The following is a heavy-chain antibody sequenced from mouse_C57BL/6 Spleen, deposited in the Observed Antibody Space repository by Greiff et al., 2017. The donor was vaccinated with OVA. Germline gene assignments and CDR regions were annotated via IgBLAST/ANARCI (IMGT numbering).Heavy chain of an antibody. V-gene: IGHV2-2*01. CDR3: ARGGSRTVVATGYFDV. CDR1: GFSLTSYG. J-gene: IGHJ1*03. CDR2: IWSGGST. D-gene: IGHD1-1*01. Sequence: VQVVESGPGLVQPSQSLSITCTVSGFSLTSYGVHWVRQSPGKGLEWLGVIWSGGSTDYNAAFISRLSISKDNSKSQVFFKMNSLQADDTAIYYCARGGSRTVVATGYFDVWGTGTTVTVSS.